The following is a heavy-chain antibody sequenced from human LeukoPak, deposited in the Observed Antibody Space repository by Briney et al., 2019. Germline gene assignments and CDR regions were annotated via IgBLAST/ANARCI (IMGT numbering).Heavy chain of an antibody. CDR1: GFTFDDYG. CDR2: IIWSGGST. D-gene: IGHD3-10*01. CDR3: ARDDYGSGSWNDY. J-gene: IGHJ4*02. V-gene: IGHV3-20*04. Sequence: GGSLRLSCAASGFTFDDYGMSWVRQAPGKGLEWVSGIIWSGGSTGYADSVKGRFTISRDNAKNSLYLQMNSLSAEDTALYYCARDDYGSGSWNDYWGQGTLVTVSS.